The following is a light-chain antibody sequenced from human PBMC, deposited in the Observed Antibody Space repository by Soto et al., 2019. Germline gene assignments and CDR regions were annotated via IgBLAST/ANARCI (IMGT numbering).Light chain of an antibody. CDR1: QTVSNY. CDR3: HQRQSWPRT. J-gene: IGKJ1*01. Sequence: EIVLTQSLATLSLPTGERATLSCRASQTVSNYLAWYQQKPGQAPGLLIYDASNRATGVPARFSGRGSGTDFTLTISSLEPEDFAVYYCHQRQSWPRTFGQGTKVDIK. CDR2: DAS. V-gene: IGKV3-11*01.